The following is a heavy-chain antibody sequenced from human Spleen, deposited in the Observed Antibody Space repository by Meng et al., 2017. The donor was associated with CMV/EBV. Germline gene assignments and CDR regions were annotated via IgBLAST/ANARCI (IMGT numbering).Heavy chain of an antibody. D-gene: IGHD1-1*01. CDR3: ARVKTTRVWFGP. CDR2: IEPDDSHT. V-gene: IGHV5-51*01. CDR1: AYTFSNYW. Sequence: GESLKISGKASAYTFSNYWIGWVRQKPGKGLEWMGIIEPDDSHTRDSLSFQGQVTLSVDKATSTAYLQWGSLKASDTAMYYCARVKTTRVWFGPWGQGTQVTVSS. J-gene: IGHJ5*02.